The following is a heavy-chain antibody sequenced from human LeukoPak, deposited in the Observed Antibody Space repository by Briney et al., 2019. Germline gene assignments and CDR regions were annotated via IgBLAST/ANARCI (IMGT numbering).Heavy chain of an antibody. CDR2: ISSSGSTK. D-gene: IGHD2-2*01. CDR1: GFTFSTYA. V-gene: IGHV3-11*01. Sequence: GGSLRLSCAASGFTFSTYAMSWVRQVPGKGLEWVSYISSSGSTKYYADSVKGRFTISRDNAKNPLYLQMNSLRAEDTAVYYCARRKELVVPAAIGYDYGMDVWGQGTTVTVSS. CDR3: ARRKELVVPAAIGYDYGMDV. J-gene: IGHJ6*02.